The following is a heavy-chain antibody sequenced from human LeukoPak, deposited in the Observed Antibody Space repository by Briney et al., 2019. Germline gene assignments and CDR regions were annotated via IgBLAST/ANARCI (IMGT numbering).Heavy chain of an antibody. Sequence: GGSLRLSCAASGFTFSSYDMHWVRQATGKGLEWVSAIGTAGDTYYPGSVKGRFTISRENAKNSLYLQMNSLRAGDTAVYYCARVSDGYSSGWYDYWGQGTLVTVCS. J-gene: IGHJ4*02. CDR1: GFTFSSYD. D-gene: IGHD6-19*01. CDR3: ARVSDGYSSGWYDY. V-gene: IGHV3-13*01. CDR2: IGTAGDT.